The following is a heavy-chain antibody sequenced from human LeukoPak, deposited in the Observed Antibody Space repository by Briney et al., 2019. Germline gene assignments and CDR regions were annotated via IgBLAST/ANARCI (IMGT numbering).Heavy chain of an antibody. V-gene: IGHV3-23*01. J-gene: IGHJ4*02. CDR3: AKVPRDGYNIFDY. Sequence: GRSLRLSCAASGFTFSSYAMSWVRQAPGKGLEWVSAISGSGGSTYYADSVKGRFTISRDNSKNTLYLQMNSLRAEDTAVYYCAKVPRDGYNIFDYWGQGTLVTVSS. CDR2: ISGSGGST. D-gene: IGHD5-24*01. CDR1: GFTFSSYA.